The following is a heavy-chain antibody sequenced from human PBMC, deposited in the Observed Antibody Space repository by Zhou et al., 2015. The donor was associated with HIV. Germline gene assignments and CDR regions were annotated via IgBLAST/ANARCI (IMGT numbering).Heavy chain of an antibody. D-gene: IGHD6-19*01. CDR1: GGSLSTYG. CDR3: AREIEFGSGWFDH. J-gene: IGHJ5*02. V-gene: IGHV1-69*06. CDR2: ITPMFGSA. Sequence: QVQLVQSGAEVKKPGSSVKVSCKTSGGSLSTYGISWVRQAPGQRPEWMGNITPMFGSANHAQQFQGRVTLTADKSTSTAYMELSGLRSEDTAVYYCAREIEFGSGWFDHWGQGTPVTVSS.